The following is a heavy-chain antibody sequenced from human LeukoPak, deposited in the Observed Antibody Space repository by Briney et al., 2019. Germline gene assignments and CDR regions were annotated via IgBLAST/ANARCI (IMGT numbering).Heavy chain of an antibody. CDR3: ARDRPNYYGSNGHYYRRDGDY. CDR1: GFTFSGCA. V-gene: IGHV3-23*01. D-gene: IGHD3-22*01. CDR2: ITSSGETT. Sequence: GGSLRLSCAASGFTFSGCAMSWVRQAPGKGLEWVSSITSSGETTFYAGSVKGQFTISRDNSKNTMYLQMNSLRAEDTAVYYCARDRPNYYGSNGHYYRRDGDYWGQGTLVTVSS. J-gene: IGHJ4*02.